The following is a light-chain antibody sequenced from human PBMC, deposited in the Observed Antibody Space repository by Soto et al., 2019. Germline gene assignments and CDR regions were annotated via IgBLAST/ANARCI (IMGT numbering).Light chain of an antibody. J-gene: IGKJ1*01. CDR1: RSINSN. CDR2: GAS. Sequence: EIVMTQSPATLSVSPGERATLSCRASRSINSNLAWYQQKPGQAPRLLFYGASVRATGIPDRFTGSGSGTDFTLTITSLQSEDFAVYYCQQYNTWWTFGQGTKVDIK. CDR3: QQYNTWWT. V-gene: IGKV3-15*01.